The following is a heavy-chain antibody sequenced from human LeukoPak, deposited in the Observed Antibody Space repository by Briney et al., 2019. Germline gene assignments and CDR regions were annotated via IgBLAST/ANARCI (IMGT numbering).Heavy chain of an antibody. CDR1: GFTFSSYS. CDR2: INSDGSST. D-gene: IGHD6-19*01. V-gene: IGHV3-74*01. J-gene: IGHJ4*02. CDR3: ARVKQWLVQDYFDY. Sequence: GGSLRLSCAASGFTFSSYSMNWVRQAPGKGLVWVSRINSDGSSTSYADSVKGRFTISRDNAKNTLYLQMNSLRAEDTAVYYCARVKQWLVQDYFDYWGQGTLVTVSS.